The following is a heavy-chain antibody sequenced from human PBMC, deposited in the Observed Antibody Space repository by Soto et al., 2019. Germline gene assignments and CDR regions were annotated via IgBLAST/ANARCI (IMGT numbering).Heavy chain of an antibody. CDR3: PRDTGFRSDY. J-gene: IGHJ4*02. D-gene: IGHD2-8*02. V-gene: IGHV1-18*01. CDR1: GYTFTSCG. CDR2: SSAYNGNT. Sequence: QVQLVQSGAEVKKPGASVKVSCKASGYTFTSCGISWVRHAPGQGLEWMGWSSAYNGNTNYAQKLQGRVNMTTATSTTTAHMELRSMRSDDTAVYYCPRDTGFRSDYWGQGTLVTVSS.